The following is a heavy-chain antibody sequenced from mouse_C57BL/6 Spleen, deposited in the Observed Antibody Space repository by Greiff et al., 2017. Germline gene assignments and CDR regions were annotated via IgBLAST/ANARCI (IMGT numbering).Heavy chain of an antibody. CDR1: GFTFSDYG. Sequence: DVMLVESGGGLVKPGGSLKLSCAASGFTFSDYGMHWVRQAPEKGLEWVAYISSGSSTIYYADTVKGRFTISRDNAKNTLFLQMTSLRSEDTAMYYCAICGYYYAMDYWGQGTSVTVSS. V-gene: IGHV5-17*01. J-gene: IGHJ4*01. CDR3: AICGYYYAMDY. CDR2: ISSGSSTI.